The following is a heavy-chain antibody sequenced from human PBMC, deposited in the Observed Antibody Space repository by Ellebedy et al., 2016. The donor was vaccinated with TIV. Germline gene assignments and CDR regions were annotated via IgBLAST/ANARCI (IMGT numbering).Heavy chain of an antibody. Sequence: PGGSLRLSCAASGFMFRTFDMTWVRQAPGKGLDWVSVIRGRDGATYYADSVKGRFTIPKDSSEDTLFLQMNSLKVEDTAVYYCVKGAWLDYWGQGALVTVSS. D-gene: IGHD5-12*01. CDR3: VKGAWLDY. CDR2: IRGRDGAT. CDR1: GFMFRTFD. V-gene: IGHV3-23*01. J-gene: IGHJ4*02.